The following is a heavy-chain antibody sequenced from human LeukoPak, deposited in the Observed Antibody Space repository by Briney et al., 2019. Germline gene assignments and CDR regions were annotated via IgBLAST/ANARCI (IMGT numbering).Heavy chain of an antibody. Sequence: KPSETLSLTCTVSGGSISSYYWSWIRQPAGKGLEWIGRIYTSGSSNYNPSLKSRVTMSVDTSKNQFSLKLSSVTAADTAVYYCARDRQDLPYYYYYMDVWGKGTTVTVSS. J-gene: IGHJ6*03. CDR3: ARDRQDLPYYYYYMDV. CDR2: IYTSGSS. CDR1: GGSISSYY. V-gene: IGHV4-4*07. D-gene: IGHD2-15*01.